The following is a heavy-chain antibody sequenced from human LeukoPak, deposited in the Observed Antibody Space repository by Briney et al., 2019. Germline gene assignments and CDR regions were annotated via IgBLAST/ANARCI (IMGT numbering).Heavy chain of an antibody. CDR1: GFTFSSYS. CDR2: ISSSSSTI. CDR3: TRHGGGDCPY. Sequence: GGSLRLSCAASGFTFSSYSMNWVRQAPGKGLEWVSYISSSSSTIYYADSVKGRFTISRDNAKNSLYLQMNSLKTEDTAVYYCTRHGGGDCPYWGQGTLVTVSS. D-gene: IGHD2-21*02. J-gene: IGHJ4*02. V-gene: IGHV3-48*01.